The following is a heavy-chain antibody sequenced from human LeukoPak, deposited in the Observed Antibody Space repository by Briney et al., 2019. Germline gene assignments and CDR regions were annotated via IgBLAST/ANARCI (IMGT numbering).Heavy chain of an antibody. J-gene: IGHJ4*02. D-gene: IGHD3-22*01. CDR3: AGGYYDSSGYYDDFGFDY. Sequence: SVKVSCKASGYTFTSYDINWVRQATGQGLEWMGWMNPIFGTANYAQKFQGRVTITTDESTSTAYMELSSLRSEDTAVYYCAGGYYDSSGYYDDFGFDYWGQGTLVTVSS. V-gene: IGHV1-69*05. CDR2: MNPIFGTA. CDR1: GYTFTSYD.